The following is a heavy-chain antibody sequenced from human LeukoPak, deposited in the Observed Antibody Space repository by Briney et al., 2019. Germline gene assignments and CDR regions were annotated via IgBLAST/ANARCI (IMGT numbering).Heavy chain of an antibody. D-gene: IGHD6-19*01. V-gene: IGHV4-30-4*01. J-gene: IGHJ5*02. CDR1: GGSISSGDYY. CDR3: ASLDSSGYWFDP. Sequence: PSETLSLTCTVSGGSISSGDYYWSWIRQPPGKGLEWIGYIYYSGSTYYNPSLKSRVTISVDTSKNQLSLKLSSVTAADTAVYYCASLDSSGYWFDPWGQGTLVTVSS. CDR2: IYYSGST.